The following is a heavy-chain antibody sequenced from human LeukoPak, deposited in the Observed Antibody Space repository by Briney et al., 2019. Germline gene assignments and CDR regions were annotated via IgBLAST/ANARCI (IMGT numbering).Heavy chain of an antibody. D-gene: IGHD2-2*02. V-gene: IGHV3-7*01. CDR2: IKQGGSDK. CDR3: ARVKRDIVVVPAAIGGIYYYYMDV. CDR1: GFTFTKYW. Sequence: GGSLRLSCAASGFTFTKYWMTWVRQAPGKGLEWVGNIKQGGSDKNYMDSVKGRFTISRDNTKNSVYLQMSSLRAEDTAVYYCARVKRDIVVVPAAIGGIYYYYMDVWGKGTTVTVSS. J-gene: IGHJ6*03.